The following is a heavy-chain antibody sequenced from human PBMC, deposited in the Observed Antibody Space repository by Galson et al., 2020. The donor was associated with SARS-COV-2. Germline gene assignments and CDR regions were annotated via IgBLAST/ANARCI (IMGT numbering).Heavy chain of an antibody. Sequence: ASVKVSCKASGYTFTSYYMHWVRQAPGQGLEWVGRINPNSGGTNYAQKFQGRVTMTRDTSISTAYMEVSRLTSDDTAVYYCATSEAGIVAGTSLVDYWGQGTLVTVSS. CDR3: ATSEAGIVAGTSLVDY. CDR1: GYTFTSYY. CDR2: INPNSGGT. V-gene: IGHV1-2*06. D-gene: IGHD6-19*01. J-gene: IGHJ4*02.